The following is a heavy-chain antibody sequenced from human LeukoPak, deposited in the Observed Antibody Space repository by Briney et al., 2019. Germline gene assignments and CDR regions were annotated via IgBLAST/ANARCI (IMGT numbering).Heavy chain of an antibody. Sequence: GGSLRLSCVASGFSFRSDAMHWVRQAPGKGLEWVGVIWYDGSNKYYAESVKGRFTISRDNSKNTLYLQMSSLRAEDTALYYCARGVATVVTAPDSWGQGTLVTVPS. V-gene: IGHV3-33*03. CDR1: GFSFRSDA. J-gene: IGHJ4*02. CDR2: IWYDGSNK. CDR3: ARGVATVVTAPDS. D-gene: IGHD6-13*01.